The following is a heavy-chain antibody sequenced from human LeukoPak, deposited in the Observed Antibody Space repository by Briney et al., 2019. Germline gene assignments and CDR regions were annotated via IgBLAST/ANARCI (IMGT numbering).Heavy chain of an antibody. Sequence: PSETLSLTXTVSGGSISSSSYYWGWIRQPPGKGLEWIGSIYYSGSTYYNPSLKSRVTISVDTYKNQFSLKLSSVTAADTAVYYCASLNTYYYDSSGYYFLGVSDYWGQGTLVTVSS. CDR2: IYYSGST. D-gene: IGHD3-22*01. CDR1: GGSISSSSYY. V-gene: IGHV4-39*01. CDR3: ASLNTYYYDSSGYYFLGVSDY. J-gene: IGHJ4*02.